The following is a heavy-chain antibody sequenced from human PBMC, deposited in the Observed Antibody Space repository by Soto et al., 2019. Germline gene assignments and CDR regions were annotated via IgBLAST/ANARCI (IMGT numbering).Heavy chain of an antibody. V-gene: IGHV1-58*01. CDR2: IVVGSGNT. CDR1: GFTFTSSA. J-gene: IGHJ6*02. Sequence: SVKVSCKASGFTFTSSAVQWVRQARGQRLEWIGWIVVGSGNTNYAQKFQERVTITRDMSTSTAYMELSSLRSEDTAVYYCAATSPPDYDFWSRYVWGQGTTVTVSS. CDR3: AATSPPDYDFWSRYV. D-gene: IGHD3-3*01.